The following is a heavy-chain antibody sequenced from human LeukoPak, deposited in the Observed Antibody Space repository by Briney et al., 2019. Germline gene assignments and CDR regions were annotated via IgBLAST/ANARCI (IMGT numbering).Heavy chain of an antibody. Sequence: ASVKVSCXASGGTFSSYAISWVRQARGQGLEWMAGIIPIFGTANYAQKFQGRVTITTDESTSTAYMELSSLRSEDTAVYYCARDPVYGDYGVEYFQHWGQGTLVTVSS. CDR2: IIPIFGTA. D-gene: IGHD4-17*01. CDR1: GGTFSSYA. CDR3: ARDPVYGDYGVEYFQH. J-gene: IGHJ1*01. V-gene: IGHV1-69*05.